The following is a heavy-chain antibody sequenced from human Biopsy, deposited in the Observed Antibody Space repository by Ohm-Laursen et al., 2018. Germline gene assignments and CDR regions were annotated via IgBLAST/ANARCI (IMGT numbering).Heavy chain of an antibody. CDR3: GNEVYGRDY. CDR2: INQAGTT. Sequence: SQTLSLTCAVFGKTFSDYQWSWIRQPPGKGLEWIGQINQAGTTNYNPSLKNRVSISADASKYEFSLRLTSVTAADTAVYFCGNEVYGRDYWGLGARVTVSS. CDR1: GKTFSDYQ. J-gene: IGHJ4*02. V-gene: IGHV4-34*08. D-gene: IGHD4-17*01.